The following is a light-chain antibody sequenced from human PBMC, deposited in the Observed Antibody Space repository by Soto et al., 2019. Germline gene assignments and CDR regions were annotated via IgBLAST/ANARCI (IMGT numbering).Light chain of an antibody. CDR1: QSVSSE. Sequence: DMVMTQSPATLSVSQGERATLSCRASQSVSSELAWYQQKPGQAPRLLIYGASTRATGIPARFSGSGSGTEFTLTISGLQSEGVAIYFCQQYKGWAITFGQGTRLEIK. CDR2: GAS. J-gene: IGKJ5*01. V-gene: IGKV3-15*01. CDR3: QQYKGWAIT.